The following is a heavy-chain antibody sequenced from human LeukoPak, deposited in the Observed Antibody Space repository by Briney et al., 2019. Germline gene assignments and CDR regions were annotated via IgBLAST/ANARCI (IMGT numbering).Heavy chain of an antibody. D-gene: IGHD1-1*01. J-gene: IGHJ3*02. CDR1: GYSISSGYY. CDR2: IYHSGST. Sequence: SETLSLTCTVSGYSISSGYYWGWIRQPPGKGLEWIGSIYHSGSTYYNPSLKSRVTIPVDTSKNQFSLKLSSVTAADTAVYYCARWLERDAFDIWGQGTMVTVSS. V-gene: IGHV4-38-2*02. CDR3: ARWLERDAFDI.